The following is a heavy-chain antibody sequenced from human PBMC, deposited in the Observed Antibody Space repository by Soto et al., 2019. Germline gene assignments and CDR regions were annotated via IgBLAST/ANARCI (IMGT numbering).Heavy chain of an antibody. Sequence: SGTPSPPRTGLCCSLRSSSYYWGWVRQPPGEGLEWIGSIYYSGSTYYNPSLKSRVTISVDTSKNQFSLKLSSVTAADTAVYYCARRSSGYDFYYYYYYMDVWGKGTTVTVSS. V-gene: IGHV4-39*01. CDR2: IYYSGST. D-gene: IGHD5-12*01. CDR3: ARRSSGYDFYYYYYYMDV. J-gene: IGHJ6*03. CDR1: CCSLRSSSYY.